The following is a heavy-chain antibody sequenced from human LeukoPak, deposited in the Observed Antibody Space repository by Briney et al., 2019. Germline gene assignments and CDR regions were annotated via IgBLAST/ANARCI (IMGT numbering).Heavy chain of an antibody. V-gene: IGHV3-48*01. CDR1: GFTFSTYT. D-gene: IGHD6-13*01. J-gene: IGHJ3*02. CDR2: ISSSSSTI. CDR3: ARPIAAAGLDAFDI. Sequence: GGSLRLSCAASGFTFSTYTMNWVRQAPGKGLEWVSYISSSSSTIDYADSVKGRFTISRDNAKNSLYLQMNSLRAEDTAVYYCARPIAAAGLDAFDIWGQGTMVTVSS.